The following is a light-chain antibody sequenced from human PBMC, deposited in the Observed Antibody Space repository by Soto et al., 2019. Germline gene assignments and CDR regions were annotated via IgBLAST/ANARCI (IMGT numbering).Light chain of an antibody. CDR1: RGLASSY. CDR2: AAS. CDR3: QQRSNWPIT. Sequence: DMVLTQSPGTLSLSPGERATLSCRASRGLASSYLGWYQQKPGQPPRLLLYAASKRATGIPDRFSGSGSGTDFTLTISSLQSEDFAVYYCQQRSNWPITFGQGTRQEIK. V-gene: IGKV3D-20*02. J-gene: IGKJ5*01.